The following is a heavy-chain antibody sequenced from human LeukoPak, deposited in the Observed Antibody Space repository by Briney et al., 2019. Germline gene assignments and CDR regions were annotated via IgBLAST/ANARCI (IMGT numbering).Heavy chain of an antibody. CDR2: IYPGDSET. Sequence: GESLKIPCEASGYSFITNWIGWVRQMPGKGLEWMGLIYPGDSETRYSPSFRGQVTISVDKSITTAYLQWSSLKASDTAIYYCARQEDRGSDAFDIWGQGTMVSVSS. J-gene: IGHJ3*02. V-gene: IGHV5-51*01. D-gene: IGHD3-10*01. CDR1: GYSFITNW. CDR3: ARQEDRGSDAFDI.